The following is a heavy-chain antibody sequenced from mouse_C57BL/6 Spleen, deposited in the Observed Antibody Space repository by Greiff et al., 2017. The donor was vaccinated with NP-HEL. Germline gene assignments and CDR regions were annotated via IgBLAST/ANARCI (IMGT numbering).Heavy chain of an antibody. V-gene: IGHV1-83*01. D-gene: IGHD3-2*01. Sequence: VQLQQSGPELVKPGASVKMSCKASGYTFTDYYMHWVKQKPGKGLEWIGEIYPGSGNTYYNEKFKGKATLTADTSSSTAYMQLSSLTSEDSAVYFCARSRRQFLYYAMDYWGQGTSVTVSS. CDR3: RSRRQFLYYAMDY. CDR1: YTFTDYYM. CDR2: YPGSGNTY. J-gene: IGHJ4*01.